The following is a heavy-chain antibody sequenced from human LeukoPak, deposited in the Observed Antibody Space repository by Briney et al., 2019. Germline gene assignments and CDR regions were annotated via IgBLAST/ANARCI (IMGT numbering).Heavy chain of an antibody. CDR1: GFTFSSYF. CDR3: TKDRSTGWYAGFDY. V-gene: IGHV3-30*18. CDR2: ISCDGDNK. Sequence: PGGSLRLSCAASGFTFSSYFMNWVRQAPGKGLEWVAFISCDGDNKHYADSVKGRFTISRDNSKNTLYLQMNSLRTEDSAVYYCTKDRSTGWYAGFDYWGQGTLVTVSS. J-gene: IGHJ4*02. D-gene: IGHD6-19*01.